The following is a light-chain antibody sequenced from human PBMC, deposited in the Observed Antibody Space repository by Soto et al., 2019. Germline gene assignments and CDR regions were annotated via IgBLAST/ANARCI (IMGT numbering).Light chain of an antibody. CDR2: WAS. CDR1: QSVLYSSNNKNY. J-gene: IGKJ4*01. CDR3: QHYYSTPLT. V-gene: IGKV4-1*01. Sequence: DIVMTQSPDSLAVSLGERATINCKSSQSVLYSSNNKNYLAWYQQQPGQTPKLLINWASTRESGVPDRFSGSGSGTDFTLTISSLQAEDVAVYYCQHYYSTPLTFGGGTKVQIK.